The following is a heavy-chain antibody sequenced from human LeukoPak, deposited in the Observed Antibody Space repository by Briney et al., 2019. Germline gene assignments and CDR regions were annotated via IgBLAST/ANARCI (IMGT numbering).Heavy chain of an antibody. CDR3: ARHYFGGKLEPHSPFDY. CDR2: IYPGDSGT. Sequence: GESLKISCKGSGYSFTIYWIVWVRQMRGKGLEWMGIIYPGDSGTRYSPSFQGEVTISADKSISTAYLQRSRLKASDTAMYYCARHYFGGKLEPHSPFDYWGQGTLVTVSS. J-gene: IGHJ4*02. D-gene: IGHD1-1*01. CDR1: GYSFTIYW. V-gene: IGHV5-51*01.